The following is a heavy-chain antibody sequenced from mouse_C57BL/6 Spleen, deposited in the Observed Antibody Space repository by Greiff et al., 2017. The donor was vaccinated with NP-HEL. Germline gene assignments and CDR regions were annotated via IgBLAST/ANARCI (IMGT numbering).Heavy chain of an antibody. V-gene: IGHV1-55*01. CDR2: IYPGSGST. Sequence: QVQLQQPGAELVKPGASVKMSCKASGYTFTSYWITWVKQRPGQGLEWIGDIYPGSGSTNYNEKVKSKATLTVDTSSSTAYMQLSRLTSEDSAVYCCARHPPPPRYFDYWGQGTTLTVSS. CDR1: GYTFTSYW. J-gene: IGHJ2*01. CDR3: ARHPPPPRYFDY.